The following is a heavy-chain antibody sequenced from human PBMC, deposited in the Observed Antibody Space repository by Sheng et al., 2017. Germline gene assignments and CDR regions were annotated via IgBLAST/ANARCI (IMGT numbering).Heavy chain of an antibody. D-gene: IGHD5-18*01. V-gene: IGHV4-34*01. Sequence: QVQLQQWGAGLLKPSETLSLTCAVYGGSFSGYYWSWIRQPPGKGLEWIGEINHSGSTNYNPSLKSRVTISVDTSKNQFSLKLSSVTAADTAVYYCARTDTAMVNDAFDIWGQGTMVTVSS. CDR1: GGSFSGYY. CDR2: INHSGST. J-gene: IGHJ3*02. CDR3: ARTDTAMVNDAFDI.